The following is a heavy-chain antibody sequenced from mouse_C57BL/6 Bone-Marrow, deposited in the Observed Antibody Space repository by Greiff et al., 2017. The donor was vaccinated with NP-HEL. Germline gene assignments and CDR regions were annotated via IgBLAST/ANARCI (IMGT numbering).Heavy chain of an antibody. D-gene: IGHD2-3*01. Sequence: EVKLVESGGGLVQPKGSLKLSCAASGFSFNTYAMNWVRQAPGKGLAWVARIRSKSNNYATYYADSVKDRFTISRDDSESMLYLQMNNLKTEDTAMYYCVRQPHDGYYEGYYAMDYWGQGTSVTVSS. V-gene: IGHV10-1*01. CDR3: VRQPHDGYYEGYYAMDY. CDR2: IRSKSNNYAT. J-gene: IGHJ4*01. CDR1: GFSFNTYA.